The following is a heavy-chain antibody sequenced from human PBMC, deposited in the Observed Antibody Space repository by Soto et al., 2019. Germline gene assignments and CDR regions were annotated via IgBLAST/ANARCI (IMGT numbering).Heavy chain of an antibody. J-gene: IGHJ6*02. CDR2: INSDGSST. V-gene: IGHV3-74*01. D-gene: IGHD6-13*01. Sequence: VGSLRLSCAASGFTFSSYWMHWVRQAPGKGLVWVSRINSDGSSTSYADSVKGRFTISRDNAKNTLYLQMNSLRAEDTAVYYCASISSSWADYYYGMDVWGQGTTVTVS. CDR3: ASISSSWADYYYGMDV. CDR1: GFTFSSYW.